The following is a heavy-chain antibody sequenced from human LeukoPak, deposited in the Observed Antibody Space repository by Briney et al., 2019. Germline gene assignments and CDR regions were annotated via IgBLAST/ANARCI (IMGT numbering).Heavy chain of an antibody. V-gene: IGHV4-39*07. CDR1: GGSISSSSYY. CDR3: ASLSIEAAGFDY. CDR2: IYYSGST. J-gene: IGHJ4*02. D-gene: IGHD6-13*01. Sequence: SETLSLTCTVSGGSISSSSYYWGWIRQPPGKGLEWIGSIYYSGSTYYNPSLKSRVTMSVDTSKNQFSLKLSSVTAADTAVYYCASLSIEAAGFDYWGQGSLVTVSS.